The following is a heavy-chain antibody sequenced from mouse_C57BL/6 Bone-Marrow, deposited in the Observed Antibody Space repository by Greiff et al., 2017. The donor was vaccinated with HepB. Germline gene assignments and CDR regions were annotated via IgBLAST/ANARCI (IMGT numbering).Heavy chain of an antibody. V-gene: IGHV5-6*01. Sequence: EVQRVESGGDLVKPGGSLKLSCAASGFTFSSYGMSWVRQTPDKRLEWVATISSGGSYTYYPDSVKGRFTISRDNAKNTLYLQMSSLNSEDTAMYYCARLTTVVAPFYAMDYGGQGTSVTVSS. J-gene: IGHJ4*01. CDR2: ISSGGSYT. CDR3: ARLTTVVAPFYAMDY. D-gene: IGHD1-1*01. CDR1: GFTFSSYG.